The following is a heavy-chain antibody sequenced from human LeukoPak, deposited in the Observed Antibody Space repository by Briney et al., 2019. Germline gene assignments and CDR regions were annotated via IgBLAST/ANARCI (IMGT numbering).Heavy chain of an antibody. D-gene: IGHD1-26*01. Sequence: GGSLRLSCAASGFTFSSYAMSWARQAPGKGLEWVSAISGSGGSTYYADSVKGRFTISRDNSKNTLYLQMNSLRAEDTAVYYCAKARGTRGATTMDYWGQGTLVTVSS. J-gene: IGHJ4*02. CDR2: ISGSGGST. CDR3: AKARGTRGATTMDY. CDR1: GFTFSSYA. V-gene: IGHV3-23*01.